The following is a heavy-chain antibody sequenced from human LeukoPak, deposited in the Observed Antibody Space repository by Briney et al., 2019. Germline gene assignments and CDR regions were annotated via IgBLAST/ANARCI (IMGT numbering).Heavy chain of an antibody. Sequence: PSETLSLTCAVSGGSISSGDYSWSWIRQPPGKGLEWIGYIYHSGSTYYNPSLKSRVTISVGRSKNQFSLKLSSVTAADTAVYYCASLTRKRTFGPWGQGTLVTVSS. V-gene: IGHV4-30-2*01. CDR3: ASLTRKRTFGP. J-gene: IGHJ5*02. CDR2: IYHSGST. CDR1: GGSISSGDYS. D-gene: IGHD2-2*01.